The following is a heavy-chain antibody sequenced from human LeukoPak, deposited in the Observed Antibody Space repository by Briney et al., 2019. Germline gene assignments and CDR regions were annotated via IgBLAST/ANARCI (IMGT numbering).Heavy chain of an antibody. J-gene: IGHJ3*02. CDR1: GGTFISYA. CDR3: ARGVGLTYYFGSGSLGAFDI. CDR2: IIPIFGTA. Sequence: SVKVSCKASGGTFISYAISWVRQAPGQGLELMGGIIPIFGTANYAQKFQGRVTITADESTSTAYMELSSLRSEDTAVYYCARGVGLTYYFGSGSLGAFDIWGQGTMVTVSS. V-gene: IGHV1-69*01. D-gene: IGHD3-10*01.